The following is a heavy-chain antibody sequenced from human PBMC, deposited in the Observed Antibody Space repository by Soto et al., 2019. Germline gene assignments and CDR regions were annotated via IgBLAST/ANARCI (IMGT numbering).Heavy chain of an antibody. V-gene: IGHV1-69*01. CDR1: GGTFSSYA. CDR3: ARESSSPNYYYYGMDV. J-gene: IGHJ6*02. Sequence: QVQLVQSGADVKKPGSSVKVSCRASGGTFSSYAVSWVRQAPGQGLEWMGVIIPLLGTPKYAQKFQGRVTITAEDSATTAYMELTSLTSDDTAVYYCARESSSPNYYYYGMDVWGQGTTVTVSS. CDR2: IIPLLGTP. D-gene: IGHD6-6*01.